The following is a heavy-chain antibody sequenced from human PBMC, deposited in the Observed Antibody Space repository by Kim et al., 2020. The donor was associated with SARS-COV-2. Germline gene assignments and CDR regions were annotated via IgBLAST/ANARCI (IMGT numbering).Heavy chain of an antibody. Sequence: SETLSLTCTVSGGSISSSSYYWGWIRQPPGKGLEWIGSIYYSGSTYYNPSLKSRVTISVDTSKNQFSLKLSSVTAADTAVYYCARTRLQTYYYDSSGYPDAFDIWGQGTMVTVSS. V-gene: IGHV4-39*01. CDR1: GGSISSSSYY. D-gene: IGHD3-22*01. CDR3: ARTRLQTYYYDSSGYPDAFDI. CDR2: IYYSGST. J-gene: IGHJ3*02.